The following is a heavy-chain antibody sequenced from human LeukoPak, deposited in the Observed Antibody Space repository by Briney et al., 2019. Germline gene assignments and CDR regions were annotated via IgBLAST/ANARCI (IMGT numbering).Heavy chain of an antibody. V-gene: IGHV4-34*01. CDR3: ARGGAAAAGPGYFDY. CDR2: INHSGST. Sequence: PSETLSLTCAVYGGSFSGYYWSWIRQPPGKGLEWIGEINHSGSTNYNPSLKSRVTISVDTSKNQFSLKLSSVTAADTAAYYCARGGAAAAGPGYFDYWGQGTLVTVSS. D-gene: IGHD6-13*01. J-gene: IGHJ4*02. CDR1: GGSFSGYY.